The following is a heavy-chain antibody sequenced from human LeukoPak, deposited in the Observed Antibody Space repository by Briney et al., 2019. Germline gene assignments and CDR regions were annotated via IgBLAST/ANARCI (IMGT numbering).Heavy chain of an antibody. CDR1: GGSFSGYY. Sequence: SETLSLTCAVYGGSFSGYYWSWLRQPPGKGLEWIGQVNHSGSTNYNPSLKSRVTISVDTSKNQFSLMLSSVTAADTAVYYCARVKGYYYGSGSYYNSKPFDYWGQGTLVTVSS. J-gene: IGHJ4*02. D-gene: IGHD3-10*01. V-gene: IGHV4-34*01. CDR3: ARVKGYYYGSGSYYNSKPFDY. CDR2: VNHSGST.